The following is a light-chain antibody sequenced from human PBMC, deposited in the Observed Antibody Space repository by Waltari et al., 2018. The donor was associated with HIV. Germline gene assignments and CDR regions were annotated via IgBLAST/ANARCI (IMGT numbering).Light chain of an antibody. CDR1: QGLSKS. V-gene: IGKV1-NL1*01. CDR3: QQYYSTPWT. J-gene: IGKJ1*01. Sequence: DIQMTHSPSSLSASVGDRVTITCRASQGLSKSLAWYQQKPGRAPKVLLHGTSSLGSGVPSRFSGSGSGTDYTLTISSLQPEDFATYYCQQYYSTPWTFGQGTKVEIK. CDR2: GTS.